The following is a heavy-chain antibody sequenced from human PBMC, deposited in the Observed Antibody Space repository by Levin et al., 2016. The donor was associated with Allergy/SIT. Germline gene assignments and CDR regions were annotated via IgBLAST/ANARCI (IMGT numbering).Heavy chain of an antibody. Sequence: WVRQAPGQRLEWMGWINAGNGNTKYSQKFQGRVTITRDTSASTAYMELSSLRSEDTAVYYCAREGSSRSHYYYYGMDVWGQGTTVTVSS. D-gene: IGHD6-13*01. CDR3: AREGSSRSHYYYYGMDV. CDR2: INAGNGNT. J-gene: IGHJ6*02. V-gene: IGHV1-3*01.